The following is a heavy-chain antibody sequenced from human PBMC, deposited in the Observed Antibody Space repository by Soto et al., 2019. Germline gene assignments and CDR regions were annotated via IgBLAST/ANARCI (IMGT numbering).Heavy chain of an antibody. D-gene: IGHD1-7*01. CDR3: AREVRDNWNSIDAFDI. CDR2: IYHSGST. J-gene: IGHJ3*02. V-gene: IGHV4-4*02. Sequence: QVQLQESGPGLVKPSGTLSLTCAVSSGSISSSNWWSWVRQPPGKGLEWIGEIYHSGSTNSNPSLKSRVTISVDKSKNQFSLKLSSVTAADTAVYYCAREVRDNWNSIDAFDIWGQGTMVTVSS. CDR1: SGSISSSNW.